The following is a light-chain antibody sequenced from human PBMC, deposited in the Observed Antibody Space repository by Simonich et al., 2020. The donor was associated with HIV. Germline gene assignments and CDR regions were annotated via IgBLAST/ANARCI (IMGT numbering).Light chain of an antibody. V-gene: IGKV1-13*02. CDR2: DAS. Sequence: AIQLTQSPSSLSASVVDQVTITCRASQGISSALAWYQQKPWKAPKCLIYDASSLESGGPSRFSGSGSGTDFTLTISSLQPEDFATYYCQQFNSYPYTFGQGTKLEIK. J-gene: IGKJ2*01. CDR3: QQFNSYPYT. CDR1: QGISSA.